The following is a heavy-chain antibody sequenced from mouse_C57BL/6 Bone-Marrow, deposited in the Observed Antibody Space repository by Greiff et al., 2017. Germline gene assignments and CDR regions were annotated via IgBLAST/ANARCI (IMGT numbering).Heavy chain of an antibody. CDR1: GFTFSDYG. Sequence: EVKLMESGGGLVKPGGSLKLSCAASGFTFSDYGMHWVRQAPETGLEWVAYISSGSSTIYYADTVKGRFTISRDNAKNTLFLQMTSLRSEDTAMYYCARGYYVDYWGQGTTLTVSS. V-gene: IGHV5-17*01. J-gene: IGHJ2*01. CDR3: ARGYYVDY. CDR2: ISSGSSTI.